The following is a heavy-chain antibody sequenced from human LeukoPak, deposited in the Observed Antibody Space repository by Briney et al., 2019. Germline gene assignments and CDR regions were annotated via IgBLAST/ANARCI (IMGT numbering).Heavy chain of an antibody. CDR1: GFTFSTFA. D-gene: IGHD3-3*01. Sequence: GGSLRLSCVASGFTFSTFAMIWVRQPPGKGLEWVSSIFPSGGEIHYADSVRGRFTISRDNSKSILSLQMNSLRVEDTALYYCARGGISIFGVVIYMDVWGKGTTVTVSS. CDR3: ARGGISIFGVVIYMDV. CDR2: IFPSGGEI. V-gene: IGHV3-23*01. J-gene: IGHJ6*03.